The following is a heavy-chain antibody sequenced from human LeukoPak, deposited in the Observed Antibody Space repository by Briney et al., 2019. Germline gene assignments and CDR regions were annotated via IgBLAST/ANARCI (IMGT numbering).Heavy chain of an antibody. CDR1: GFTFTSSA. J-gene: IGHJ3*02. Sequence: SVKVSCKASGFTFTSSAVQWVRQARGQRLEWIVWIVVGSGNTNYAQKFQERVTITRDMSTSTAYMELSSLRSEDTAVYYCAAGYYDSSGSFPEISAFDIWGQGTMVTVSS. CDR3: AAGYYDSSGSFPEISAFDI. D-gene: IGHD3-22*01. V-gene: IGHV1-58*01. CDR2: IVVGSGNT.